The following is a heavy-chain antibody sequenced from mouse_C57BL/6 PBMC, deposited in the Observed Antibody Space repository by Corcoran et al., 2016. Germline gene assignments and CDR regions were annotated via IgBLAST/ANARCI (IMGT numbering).Heavy chain of an antibody. Sequence: EVQLQQSGPELVKPGASVKISCKASGYTFTDYYMNWVKQSHGKSLEWIGDINPNNGGTSYNQKFKGKATLTVDKSSNTAYMELRSLTSEDSAVYYCARGDGYYPGDWFAYWGQGTLVTVSA. J-gene: IGHJ3*01. CDR1: GYTFTDYY. D-gene: IGHD2-3*01. CDR2: INPNNGGT. CDR3: ARGDGYYPGDWFAY. V-gene: IGHV1-26*01.